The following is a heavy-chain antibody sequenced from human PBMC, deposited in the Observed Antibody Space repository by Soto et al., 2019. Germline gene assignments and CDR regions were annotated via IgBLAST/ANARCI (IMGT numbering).Heavy chain of an antibody. CDR2: VNPSGGST. Sequence: QVQLVQSGAEVKKPGASVKVSCKASGYIFTAYSMHCVRQAPGQELEWMGVVNPSGGSTNYAQKFQGRITMTRDTSTSTVYMDLSSLTSEDTAVYYCAREENCSDGICYSEYFQRWGQGTLVTVSS. CDR3: AREENCSDGICYSEYFQR. V-gene: IGHV1-46*01. J-gene: IGHJ1*01. CDR1: GYIFTAYS. D-gene: IGHD2-15*01.